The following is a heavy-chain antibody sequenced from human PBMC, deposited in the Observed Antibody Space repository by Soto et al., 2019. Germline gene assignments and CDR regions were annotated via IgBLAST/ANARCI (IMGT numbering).Heavy chain of an antibody. CDR2: ISYDGSNK. CDR3: AKDYGGILVY. D-gene: IGHD4-17*01. J-gene: IGHJ4*02. CDR1: GFTFSSYG. Sequence: AGGSLRLSCAASGFTFSSYGMHWVRQAPGKGLEWVAVISYDGSNKYYADSVKGRFTISRDNSKNTLYLQMNSLRAEDTAVYYCAKDYGGILVYWGQGTLVTVSS. V-gene: IGHV3-30*18.